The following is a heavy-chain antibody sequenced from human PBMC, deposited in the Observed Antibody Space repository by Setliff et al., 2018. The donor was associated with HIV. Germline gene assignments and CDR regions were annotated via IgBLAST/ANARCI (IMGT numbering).Heavy chain of an antibody. CDR2: FDPKDGET. V-gene: IGHV1-24*01. Sequence: ASVKVSCKVSGYTLTELSMHWVRQAPGKGLEWMGSFDPKDGETIYAQKFQGRVTMIEDTSTDTAYMELSSLRSEDTAVYYCARGAWYTSGWYSSRYLDVWGKGTTVTVSS. J-gene: IGHJ6*03. CDR3: ARGAWYTSGWYSSRYLDV. D-gene: IGHD6-19*01. CDR1: GYTLTELS.